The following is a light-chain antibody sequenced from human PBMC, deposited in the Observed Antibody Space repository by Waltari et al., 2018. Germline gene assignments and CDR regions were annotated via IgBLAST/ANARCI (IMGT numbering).Light chain of an antibody. J-gene: IGLJ2*01. CDR1: SSDVGGYNS. Sequence: QSALTQPASVSGSPGQSITISCTGTSSDVGGYNSVSWYQDHPGQAPKVIIYDVSDRPSGICERFSGSKSGNTASLSISGLQAEDEADYYCSSQSSDNVVLFGGGTKLTVL. CDR2: DVS. CDR3: SSQSSDNVVL. V-gene: IGLV2-14*03.